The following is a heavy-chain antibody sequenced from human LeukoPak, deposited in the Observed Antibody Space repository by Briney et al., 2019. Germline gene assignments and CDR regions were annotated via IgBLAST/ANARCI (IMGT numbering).Heavy chain of an antibody. CDR1: GYTFSSTNYY. V-gene: IGHV1-69*06. CDR2: IIPIFGTA. Sequence: ASVKVSCKASGYTFSSTNYYIHWVRQAPGQGLEWMGGIIPIFGTANYAQKFQGRVTITADKSTSTAYMELRSLRSEDTAVYYCARARGAYCSGGSCQTGVYVYWGQGTLVTVSS. D-gene: IGHD2-15*01. CDR3: ARARGAYCSGGSCQTGVYVY. J-gene: IGHJ4*02.